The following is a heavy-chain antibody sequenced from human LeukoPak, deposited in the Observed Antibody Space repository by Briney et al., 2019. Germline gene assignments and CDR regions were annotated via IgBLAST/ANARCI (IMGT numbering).Heavy chain of an antibody. D-gene: IGHD1-26*01. J-gene: IGHJ4*02. V-gene: IGHV3-23*01. CDR2: ISGSGGST. CDR3: ARGDIVGATFYYFDY. CDR1: GFTFSSYA. Sequence: GGSLRLSCAASGFTFSSYAMSWVRQAPGKGLEWVSAISGSGGSTYYADSVKGRFTISRDNSKNTLYLQMNSLRAEDTAVYYCARGDIVGATFYYFDYWGQGTLVTVSS.